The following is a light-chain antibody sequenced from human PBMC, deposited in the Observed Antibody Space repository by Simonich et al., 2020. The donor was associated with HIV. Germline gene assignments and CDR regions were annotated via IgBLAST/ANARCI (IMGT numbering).Light chain of an antibody. CDR2: WAS. CDR3: QQYYSTPLT. J-gene: IGKJ3*01. CDR1: QSVLYSSNNKNY. V-gene: IGKV4-1*01. Sequence: DIVMTQSPDSLAVSLCERATINCKSSQSVLYSSNNKNYLAWYQQKPGQPPKLLIYWASTRESGVPDRFSGSGSGTDFTLTISSLQAEDVAVYYCQQYYSTPLTFGPGTKVKI.